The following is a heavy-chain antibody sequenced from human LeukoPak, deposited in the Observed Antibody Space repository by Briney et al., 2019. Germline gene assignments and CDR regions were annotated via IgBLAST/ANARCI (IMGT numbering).Heavy chain of an antibody. V-gene: IGHV4-30-4*01. D-gene: IGHD3-10*01. Sequence: PSETLSLTCTVSGAPISTAGYYWTWIRQTPGEGLEWIGYIYYTGSVDYNPSLKSCLSISLDTSKNQFSLKLNSVTAADTAVYYCARDHSYYFGSETSTLDVWGQGTAVTVSS. J-gene: IGHJ6*02. CDR3: ARDHSYYFGSETSTLDV. CDR1: GAPISTAGYY. CDR2: IYYTGSV.